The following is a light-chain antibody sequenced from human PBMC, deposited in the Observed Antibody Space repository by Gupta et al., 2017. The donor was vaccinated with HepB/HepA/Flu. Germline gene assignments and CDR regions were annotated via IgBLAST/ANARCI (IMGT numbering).Light chain of an antibody. CDR1: QSISTW. CDR2: KAS. CDR3: QQYHKYYT. J-gene: IGKJ2*01. V-gene: IGKV1-5*03. Sequence: DIQMTQSPSTLSASVGDRVIITCRASQSISTWLAWYQQKPGKAPNLLIYKASTLQTGVPSRFGGSGSGTEFTLSISSLQPDDGATYFCQQYHKYYTFGQGTKVEIK.